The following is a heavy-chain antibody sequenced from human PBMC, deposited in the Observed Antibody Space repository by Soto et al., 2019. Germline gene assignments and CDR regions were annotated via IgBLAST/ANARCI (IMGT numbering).Heavy chain of an antibody. CDR3: VNVVGYGGIRDDAFDI. V-gene: IGHV3-53*01. CDR2: VHSASNT. Sequence: EVQLVESGGQLMQRGGSLTLSCAASGFTVRTSAMSWVRQVPGKGLEWVAGVHSASNTYYADSVKGRFTISRDTSQNTLYLRLTSLRVDDTAVYYCVNVVGYGGIRDDAFDIWGQGTMVTVSS. D-gene: IGHD4-17*01. J-gene: IGHJ3*02. CDR1: GFTVRTSA.